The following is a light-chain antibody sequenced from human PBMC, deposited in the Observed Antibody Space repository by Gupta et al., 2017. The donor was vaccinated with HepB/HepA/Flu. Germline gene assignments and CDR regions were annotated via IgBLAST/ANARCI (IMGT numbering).Light chain of an antibody. CDR2: WAS. J-gene: IGKJ5*01. CDR3: QQYYTGPFT. Sequence: VMISPTVCLAGSLGERATINCKSSQTILNRSNNENHLAWYQQKAGQPPKLLLYWASTRESGVPDRFSGSGSGTDFTLTISSLQAEDVALYYCQQYYTGPFTFGQGTRLEIK. V-gene: IGKV4-1*01. CDR1: QTILNRSNNENH.